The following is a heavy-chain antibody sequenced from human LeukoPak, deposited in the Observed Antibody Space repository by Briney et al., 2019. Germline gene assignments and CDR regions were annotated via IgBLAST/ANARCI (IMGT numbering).Heavy chain of an antibody. Sequence: PGGSLRLSCAASGFTLSSYGMHWVRQAPGKGLEWVAFIRYDGSNKYYADSVKGRFTISRDNSKNTLYLQMNSLRAEDTAVYYCAKGLVVVAATPLQFDYWGQGTLVTVSS. D-gene: IGHD2-15*01. J-gene: IGHJ4*02. CDR1: GFTLSSYG. CDR3: AKGLVVVAATPLQFDY. V-gene: IGHV3-30*02. CDR2: IRYDGSNK.